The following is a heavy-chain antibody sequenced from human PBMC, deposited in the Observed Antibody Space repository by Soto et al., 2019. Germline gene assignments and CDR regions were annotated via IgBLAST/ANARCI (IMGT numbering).Heavy chain of an antibody. V-gene: IGHV3-23*01. D-gene: IGHD3-10*01. Sequence: EVQMLESGGGLVQPGGSLRLSCAASGFTFSSYAMSWVRQAPGKGLEWVSAISGSDGSTFYADTVKGRFTISRGDSKHTLYLQMNGLRAEVTAVYYCANGSGMWAEFDCWGQGTLVNVSP. CDR3: ANGSGMWAEFDC. J-gene: IGHJ4*02. CDR1: GFTFSSYA. CDR2: ISGSDGST.